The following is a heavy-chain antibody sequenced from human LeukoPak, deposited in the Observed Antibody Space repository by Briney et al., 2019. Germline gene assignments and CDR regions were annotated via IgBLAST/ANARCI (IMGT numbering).Heavy chain of an antibody. CDR2: INPRDGST. CDR3: ARDYYYDNSAYYKAFDY. J-gene: IGHJ4*02. Sequence: GASVKVSCKASGYTFTSYYMHWVRQAPGQGLEWMGIINPRDGSTSNSQKFQGRVTMTRDTSTFTVYMELSSLRSEDTAVYYCARDYYYDNSAYYKAFDYWGQGTLVTVSS. V-gene: IGHV1-46*01. D-gene: IGHD3-22*01. CDR1: GYTFTSYY.